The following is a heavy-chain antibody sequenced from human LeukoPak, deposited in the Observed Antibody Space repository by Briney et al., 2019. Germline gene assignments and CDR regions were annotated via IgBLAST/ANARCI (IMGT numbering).Heavy chain of an antibody. CDR1: GFTFTGYY. CDR3: ARDSYGGNWSLGY. CDR2: VNPNSGGT. V-gene: IGHV1-2*02. D-gene: IGHD4-23*01. J-gene: IGHJ4*02. Sequence: ASMKLSCKASGFTFTGYYIHWVRQAPGQGLEWMGWVNPNSGGTNYAQMSQGRVTMTRDTSINTAYMELSGLRSDDTAVYYCARDSYGGNWSLGYWGQGTLVTVSS.